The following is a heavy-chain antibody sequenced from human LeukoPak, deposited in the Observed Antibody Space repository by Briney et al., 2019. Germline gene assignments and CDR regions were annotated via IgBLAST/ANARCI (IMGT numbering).Heavy chain of an antibody. CDR3: AKTYVWYYFDY. Sequence: GGSLRLSCAASGFTFSNYGMTWVRQAPGKGLEWVSTISGSGGSTYYADSVKGRFTISRDNSKNTLYLQMNSLGAEDTAVYYCAKTYVWYYFDYWGQGILVTVSP. D-gene: IGHD3-16*01. CDR2: ISGSGGST. CDR1: GFTFSNYG. V-gene: IGHV3-23*01. J-gene: IGHJ4*02.